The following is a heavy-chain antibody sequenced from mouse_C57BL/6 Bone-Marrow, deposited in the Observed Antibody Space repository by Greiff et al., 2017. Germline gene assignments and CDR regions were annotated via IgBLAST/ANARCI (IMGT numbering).Heavy chain of an antibody. Sequence: QVQLQQPGAELVKPGASVKLSCKASGYTFTSYWMQWVKQRPGQGLEWIGEIDPSDSYTNYNQKFKGKATLTVDTSSSTAYMQLSSLTSEDSAVYYCARLGLRNYYAMDYWGQGTSVTVSS. J-gene: IGHJ4*01. V-gene: IGHV1-50*01. D-gene: IGHD2-4*01. CDR3: ARLGLRNYYAMDY. CDR2: IDPSDSYT. CDR1: GYTFTSYW.